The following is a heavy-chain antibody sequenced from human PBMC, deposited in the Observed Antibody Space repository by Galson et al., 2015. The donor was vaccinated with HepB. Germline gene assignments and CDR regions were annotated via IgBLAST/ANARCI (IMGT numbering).Heavy chain of an antibody. CDR2: INPNSGGS. Sequence: SVKVSCKASGYAFTGFYIHWVRQAPGQGLEWMGWINPNSGGSNYAPKFQGRVTLTRDTSINTAYMELSSLSSDDTAAYYCARARGFAALAAHALSSWGQGTLVAVSS. D-gene: IGHD6-19*01. CDR1: GYAFTGFY. J-gene: IGHJ5*02. CDR3: ARARGFAALAAHALSS. V-gene: IGHV1-2*02.